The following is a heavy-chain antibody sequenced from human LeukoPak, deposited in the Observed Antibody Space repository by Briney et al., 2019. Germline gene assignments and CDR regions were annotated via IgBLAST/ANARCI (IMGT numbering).Heavy chain of an antibody. D-gene: IGHD3-10*01. CDR3: VKVAKYYYGSETYYFFEH. J-gene: IGHJ4*02. V-gene: IGHV3-21*01. CDR2: ISSSSSYI. Sequence: GGSLRLSCAASGFTFSNAWMNWVRQAPGKGLEWVSSISSSSSYIYYADSVKGRFTISRDNAKNSLYLQMNSLRVEDTGIYYCVKVAKYYYGSETYYFFEHWGQGTPVTASS. CDR1: GFTFSNAW.